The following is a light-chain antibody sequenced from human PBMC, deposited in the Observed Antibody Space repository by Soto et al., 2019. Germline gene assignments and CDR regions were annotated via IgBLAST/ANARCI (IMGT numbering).Light chain of an antibody. CDR2: NSD. J-gene: IGLJ2*01. CDR3: ATWDNSLNEVI. CDR1: SSNIGSKF. Sequence: QSVLTQPPSVSAAAGQKVTISCSGSSSNIGSKFVSWYQQFPGTAPKLLIFNSDKRPSGIPDRFPGSKSGSSATLGITGLQAGDEADYYCATWDNSLNEVIFGGGTKLTVL. V-gene: IGLV1-51*01.